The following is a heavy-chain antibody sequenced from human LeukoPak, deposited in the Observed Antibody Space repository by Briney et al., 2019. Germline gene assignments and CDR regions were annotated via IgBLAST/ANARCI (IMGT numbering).Heavy chain of an antibody. CDR2: ISGSGGST. CDR1: GFTFSSYA. V-gene: IGHV3-23*01. D-gene: IGHD6-13*01. Sequence: GGSLRLSCAASGFTFSSYAMSWVRQAPGKELEWVSAISGSGGSTYYADSVKGRFTISRDNSKNTLYLQMNSLRAEDTAVYYCATLSSSWYYYYYYMDVWGKGTTVTVSS. CDR3: ATLSSSWYYYYYYMDV. J-gene: IGHJ6*03.